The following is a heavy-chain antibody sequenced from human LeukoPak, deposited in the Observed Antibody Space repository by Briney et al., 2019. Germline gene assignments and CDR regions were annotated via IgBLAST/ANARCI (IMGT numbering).Heavy chain of an antibody. V-gene: IGHV4-39*01. CDR2: TSHSGTT. D-gene: IGHD4-17*01. CDR1: GGSITTSSYY. CDR3: AKTTGASIRSAFDI. Sequence: PSETLSLTCTVSGGSITTSSYYWGWVRQPPGKGLEWIGCTSHSGTTFYSPSLRRRVSISVDPSNSQFSLKLSSMTATDTAVYYCAKTTGASIRSAFDIWGQGTLVTVSS. J-gene: IGHJ3*02.